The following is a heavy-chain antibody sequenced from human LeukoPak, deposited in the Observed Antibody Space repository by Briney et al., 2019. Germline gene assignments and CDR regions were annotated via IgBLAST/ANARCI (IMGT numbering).Heavy chain of an antibody. J-gene: IGHJ5*02. CDR2: IYYSGST. Sequence: SETLSLTCTVSGGSISSSSYYWGWIRQPPGEGLEWIGSIYYSGSTYYNPSLKSRVTISVDTSKNQFSLKLTSVTAADTAVYYCAKHNYYGPESPPGFDPWGQGTLVTVSS. V-gene: IGHV4-39*01. CDR1: GGSISSSSYY. D-gene: IGHD3-10*01. CDR3: AKHNYYGPESPPGFDP.